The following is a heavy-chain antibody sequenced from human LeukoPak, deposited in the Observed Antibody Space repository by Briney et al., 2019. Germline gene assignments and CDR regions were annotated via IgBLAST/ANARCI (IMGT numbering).Heavy chain of an antibody. Sequence: ASVKVSCKTSGYTFSTYGVSWVRQAPGQGLEWMGWISAYNGNTNYAQKVQGRVTMTTDTSTSTAYMELMSLISDDTAVYYCARVGGRMGAPEVYFYYYGMDVRGQGTTVTVSS. CDR2: ISAYNGNT. CDR1: GYTFSTYG. V-gene: IGHV1-18*01. CDR3: ARVGGRMGAPEVYFYYYGMDV. D-gene: IGHD1-26*01. J-gene: IGHJ6*02.